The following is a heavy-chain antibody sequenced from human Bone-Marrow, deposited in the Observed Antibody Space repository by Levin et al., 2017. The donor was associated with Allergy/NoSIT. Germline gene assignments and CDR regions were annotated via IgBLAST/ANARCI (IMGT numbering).Heavy chain of an antibody. CDR1: GVSVSNHFYH. D-gene: IGHD3-10*01. CDR2: IYYTGVT. Sequence: PSETLSLTCTVSGVSVSNHFYHWNWIRQHPGKGLEWIGFIYYTGVTRYNPSLLSRLAVSLDTSKNQFSLRLTSVTAADTAVYYCAGSMDRGGLPSLKFDEWGQGTLVTVS. J-gene: IGHJ4*02. CDR3: AGSMDRGGLPSLKFDE. V-gene: IGHV4-31*03.